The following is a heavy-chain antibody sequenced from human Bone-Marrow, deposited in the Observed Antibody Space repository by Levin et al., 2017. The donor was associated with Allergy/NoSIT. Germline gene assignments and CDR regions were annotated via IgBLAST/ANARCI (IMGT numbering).Heavy chain of an antibody. CDR3: AKGFRSSSSWFEALFDY. CDR1: GFTFSSYA. V-gene: IGHV3-23*01. Sequence: PGGSLRLSCAASGFTFSSYAMTWVRQAPGKGLEWVSAISGSGGTTYYADSVKGRFTISRDNSKNTVDLQMNTLRAEDTAVYYCAKGFRSSSSWFEALFDYWGQGTLVTVSS. J-gene: IGHJ4*02. CDR2: ISGSGGTT. D-gene: IGHD6-13*01.